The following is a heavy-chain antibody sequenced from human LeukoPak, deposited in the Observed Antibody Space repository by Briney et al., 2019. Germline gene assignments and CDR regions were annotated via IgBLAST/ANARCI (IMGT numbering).Heavy chain of an antibody. V-gene: IGHV4-59*01. Sequence: SETLSLTCSVSGASIRSYFWSWIRQSPGKGLEWIGYVYDNDISNFNPSLESRVTILVDRSKSQFSLKLRSVTAADTAVYYCARGLVLATDDAFDIWGPGTMVSVSS. J-gene: IGHJ3*02. CDR1: GASIRSYF. CDR2: VYDNDIS. D-gene: IGHD5-12*01. CDR3: ARGLVLATDDAFDI.